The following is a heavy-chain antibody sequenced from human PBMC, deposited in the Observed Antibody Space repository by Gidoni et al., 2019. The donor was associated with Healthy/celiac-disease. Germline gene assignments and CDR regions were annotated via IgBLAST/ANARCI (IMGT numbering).Heavy chain of an antibody. J-gene: IGHJ4*02. V-gene: IGHV4-34*01. Sequence: QVQLQQWGAGLLKLSETLSLTCAVYGGSFSGYYWSWIRQPPGKGLEWIGEINHSGSTNYNPSLKSRVTISVDTSKNQFSLKLSSVTAADTAVYYCARAGRWWLGNFDYWGQGTLVTVSS. CDR3: ARAGRWWLGNFDY. CDR2: INHSGST. CDR1: GGSFSGYY. D-gene: IGHD2-15*01.